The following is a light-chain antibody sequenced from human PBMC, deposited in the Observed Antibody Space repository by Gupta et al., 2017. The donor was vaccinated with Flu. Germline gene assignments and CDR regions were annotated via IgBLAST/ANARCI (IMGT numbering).Light chain of an antibody. CDR1: NIGVKS. CDR3: QVWDGTSDHWV. J-gene: IGLJ3*02. CDR2: DDS. V-gene: IGLV3-21*02. Sequence: SSVLTQPPSVSVAPGQTATITCGGDNIGVKSVHWYQQKPGQAPLLVVFDDSDRPSGIPERFSGSGSGNMATLTINRVEVGDEADYYCQVWDGTSDHWVFGGGTKVTV.